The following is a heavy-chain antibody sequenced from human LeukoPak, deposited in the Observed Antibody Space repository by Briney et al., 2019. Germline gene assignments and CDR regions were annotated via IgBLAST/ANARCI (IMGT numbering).Heavy chain of an antibody. CDR3: AKNERWGYYYGSSLFDY. CDR2: IWYDGSNK. D-gene: IGHD3-10*01. V-gene: IGHV3-33*06. J-gene: IGHJ4*02. Sequence: QPGGSLRLSCAASGFTFSSYGMHWVRQAPGKGLEWVAVIWYDGSNKYYADSVKGRFTISRDNSKNTLYLQMNSLRAEDTAVYYRAKNERWGYYYGSSLFDYWGQGTLVTVSS. CDR1: GFTFSSYG.